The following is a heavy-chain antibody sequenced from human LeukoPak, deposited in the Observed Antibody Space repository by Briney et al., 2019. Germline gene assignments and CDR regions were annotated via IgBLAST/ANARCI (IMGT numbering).Heavy chain of an antibody. D-gene: IGHD3-10*01. CDR3: ARDREVLLWFGELYHDAFDI. J-gene: IGHJ3*02. CDR1: GFTFSSYA. Sequence: SGGSLRLSCAASGFTFSSYAMSWVRQAPGKGLEWVSAISSSSSTIYYADSVKGRFTISRDNAKNSLYLQMNSLRAEDTAVYYCARDREVLLWFGELYHDAFDIWGQGTMVTVSS. V-gene: IGHV3-48*04. CDR2: ISSSSSTI.